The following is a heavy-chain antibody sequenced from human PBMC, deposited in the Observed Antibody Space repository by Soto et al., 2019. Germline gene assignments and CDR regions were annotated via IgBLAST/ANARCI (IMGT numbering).Heavy chain of an antibody. V-gene: IGHV3-21*01. D-gene: IGHD2-21*01. CDR3: ARDFAVGGFDY. Sequence: PGGSLRLSCAASGFTFSSYSMNWVRLAPGKGLEWVSSISSSSSYIYYADSVKGRFTISRDNAKNAQYLQMNSLRAEYTAVYYCARDFAVGGFDYWGQGTLVTGYS. CDR1: GFTFSSYS. CDR2: ISSSSSYI. J-gene: IGHJ4*02.